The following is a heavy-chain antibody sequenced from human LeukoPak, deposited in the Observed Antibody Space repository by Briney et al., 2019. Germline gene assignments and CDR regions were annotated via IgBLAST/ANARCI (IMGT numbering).Heavy chain of an antibody. Sequence: SVKVSCKASGGTFSSYAISWVRQAPGQGLEWMGGIIPIFGTANYAQKFQGRVTITADKSTSTAYMELSSLRSEDTAVYYCARVISRGLYYFDYWGQGTLVTVSS. CDR3: ARVISRGLYYFDY. CDR1: GGTFSSYA. CDR2: IIPIFGTA. D-gene: IGHD2-21*01. J-gene: IGHJ4*02. V-gene: IGHV1-69*06.